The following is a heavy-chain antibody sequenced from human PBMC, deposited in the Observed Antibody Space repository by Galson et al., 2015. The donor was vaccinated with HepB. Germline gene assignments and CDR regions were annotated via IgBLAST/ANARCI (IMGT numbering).Heavy chain of an antibody. D-gene: IGHD6-19*01. CDR2: INHSGST. CDR3: ARGTQWLVRGYYFDY. CDR1: GGSFSGYY. J-gene: IGHJ4*02. Sequence: LSLTCAVYGGSFSGYYWSWIRQPPGKGLEWIGEINHSGSTNYNPSLKSRVTISVDTSKNQFSLKLSSVTAADTAVYYCARGTQWLVRGYYFDYWGQGTLVTVSS. V-gene: IGHV4-34*01.